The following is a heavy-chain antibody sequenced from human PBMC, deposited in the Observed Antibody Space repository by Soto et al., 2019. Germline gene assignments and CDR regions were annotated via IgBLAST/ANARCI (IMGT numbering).Heavy chain of an antibody. J-gene: IGHJ4*02. CDR3: ARGGGLLGY. V-gene: IGHV4-30-2*01. Sequence: QLQLQESGSGLVKPSQTLSLTCAVSGGSISSGGYSWSWIRQPPGKGLEWIGYISHPGSTYYNPSLTSPVTKSVDKSKNQVSLTLASVTAEDTSEYGCARGGGLLGYWGQGTLVTVSS. CDR1: GGSISSGGYS. D-gene: IGHD3-10*01. CDR2: ISHPGST.